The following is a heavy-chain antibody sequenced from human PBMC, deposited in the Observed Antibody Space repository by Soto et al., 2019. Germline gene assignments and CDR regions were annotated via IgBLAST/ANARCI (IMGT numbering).Heavy chain of an antibody. CDR1: GFIVSDTY. D-gene: IGHD2-15*01. J-gene: IGHJ3*02. Sequence: EVQLVDSGGGLVQPGGSLRLSCTASGFIVSDTYVNWVRQAPGKGLEWVSVISNRGDTHYADSVRGRFSLSRDISDNTLHLQMNNLRVEDTAVYYCAREPRNCRGGSCSITGDAYDIWGQGTMVTVSS. CDR2: ISNRGDT. V-gene: IGHV3-66*01. CDR3: AREPRNCRGGSCSITGDAYDI.